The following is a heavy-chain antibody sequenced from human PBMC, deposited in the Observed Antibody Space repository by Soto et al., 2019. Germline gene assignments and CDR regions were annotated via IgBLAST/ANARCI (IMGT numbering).Heavy chain of an antibody. CDR2: ISAYDGNS. J-gene: IGHJ6*02. D-gene: IGHD2-2*01. V-gene: IGHV1-18*01. CDR3: ARIADCSTTSCSFPSRFRVRGYYYYYGLDV. CDR1: AYTFTSYG. Sequence: QIQLVQSGGEVKKPGASVKVSCKASAYTFTSYGISWVRQAPGQGLEWVGWISAYDGNSNYAQKYQGRVTMTTATSTSTAYMELSSLRSDDTAVYYCARIADCSTTSCSFPSRFRVRGYYYYYGLDVWGQGTTVTVSS.